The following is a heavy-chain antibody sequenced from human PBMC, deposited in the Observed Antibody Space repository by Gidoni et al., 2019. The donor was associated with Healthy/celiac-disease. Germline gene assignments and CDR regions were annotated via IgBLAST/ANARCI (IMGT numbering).Heavy chain of an antibody. Sequence: EVQLVESGGGLVKPGGSLRLSCAASGFTFSSYSMNWVRQAPGKGLEWVSSISSSSSYIYYADSVKGRFTISRDNAKNSLYLQMNSLRAEDTAVYYCAGTYDFWSGYYNDYYYYYMDVWGKGTTVTVSS. V-gene: IGHV3-21*01. D-gene: IGHD3-3*01. J-gene: IGHJ6*03. CDR1: GFTFSSYS. CDR2: ISSSSSYI. CDR3: AGTYDFWSGYYNDYYYYYMDV.